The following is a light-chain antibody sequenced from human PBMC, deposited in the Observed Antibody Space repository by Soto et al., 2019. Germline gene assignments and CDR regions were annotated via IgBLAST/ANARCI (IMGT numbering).Light chain of an antibody. CDR3: QQYGSSPRT. V-gene: IGKV3-20*01. CDR2: GAS. Sequence: IVVTQSPGTLAVSSVEMAALSFRASQSVTANYLAWYQQKPGQAPRLLIYGASSRATGIPDRFSGSGSGTDFTLTISRLEPEDFAVYYCQQYGSSPRTFGQGTKVDIK. CDR1: QSVTANY. J-gene: IGKJ1*01.